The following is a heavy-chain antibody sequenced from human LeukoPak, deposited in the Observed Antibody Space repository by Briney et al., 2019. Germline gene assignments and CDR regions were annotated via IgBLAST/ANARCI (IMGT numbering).Heavy chain of an antibody. Sequence: SETLSLTCAVYGGSFSGYYWSWIRQPPGKGLEWIGEINHSGSTNYNPSLKSRVTISVDTSKNQFSLKLSSVTAADTAVYYCARGQEPYYDFWSGYYYYFDYWGQGTLVTVSS. CDR3: ARGQEPYYDFWSGYYYYFDY. CDR1: GGSFSGYY. CDR2: INHSGST. V-gene: IGHV4-34*01. D-gene: IGHD3-3*01. J-gene: IGHJ4*02.